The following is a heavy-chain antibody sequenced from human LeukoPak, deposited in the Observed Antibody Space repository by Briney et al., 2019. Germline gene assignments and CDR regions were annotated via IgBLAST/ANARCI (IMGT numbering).Heavy chain of an antibody. J-gene: IGHJ6*02. CDR2: TSSSSSTI. CDR3: ATPSMDV. Sequence: PGGSLRLSCAASGFTFSSYSXXXXXXXXXXGLEWVSYTSSSSSTIYYADSVKGRFTISRDNAKNSLYLQMNSLRAEDTAVYYCATPSMDVWGQGTTVTVSS. V-gene: IGHV3-48*01. CDR1: GFTFSSYS.